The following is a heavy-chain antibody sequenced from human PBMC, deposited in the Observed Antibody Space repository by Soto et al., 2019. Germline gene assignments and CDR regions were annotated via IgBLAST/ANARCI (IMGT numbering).Heavy chain of an antibody. Sequence: QVQLVQSGAEVKKPGASVKVSCKASGYTFTSYGISWVRQAPGQGLEWMEWISAYNGNTNYAQKLHGRVTMTTDTSTSTAYMELRSLRSDDTAVYYCARLHGFGDLVIFGMDVWGQGTTVTVSS. CDR2: ISAYNGNT. J-gene: IGHJ6*02. CDR3: ARLHGFGDLVIFGMDV. D-gene: IGHD3-10*01. CDR1: GYTFTSYG. V-gene: IGHV1-18*01.